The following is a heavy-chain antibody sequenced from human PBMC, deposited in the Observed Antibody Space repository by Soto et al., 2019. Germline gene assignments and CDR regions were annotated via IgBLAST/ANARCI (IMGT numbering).Heavy chain of an antibody. Sequence: PGESLKISCKGSGYSFTSYWISWVRQMPGKGLEWMGRIDPSDSYTNYSPSFQGHVTISADKSISTAYLQWSSLKASDTAMYYCASSSIAAGGYYYYGMDVWGQGTTVTVSS. D-gene: IGHD6-13*01. CDR3: ASSSIAAGGYYYYGMDV. CDR1: GYSFTSYW. J-gene: IGHJ6*02. CDR2: IDPSDSYT. V-gene: IGHV5-10-1*01.